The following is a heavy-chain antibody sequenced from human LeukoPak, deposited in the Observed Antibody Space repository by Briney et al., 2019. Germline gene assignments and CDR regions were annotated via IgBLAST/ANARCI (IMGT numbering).Heavy chain of an antibody. CDR1: GYTFTSYY. CDR3: ARDTYGAIYYYYGMDV. Sequence: GASVKVSCKASGYTFTSYYMHWVRQAPGQGLEWMGIINPSGGSTSYAQKFQGRVTMTRDTSTSTVYMELSSLRSEDTAVYYCARDTYGAIYYYYGMDVWGQGTTVTVSS. J-gene: IGHJ6*02. D-gene: IGHD4-17*01. V-gene: IGHV1-46*01. CDR2: INPSGGST.